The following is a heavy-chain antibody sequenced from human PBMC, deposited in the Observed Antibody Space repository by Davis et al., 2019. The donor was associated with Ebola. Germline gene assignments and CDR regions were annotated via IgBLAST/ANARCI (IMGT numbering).Heavy chain of an antibody. V-gene: IGHV3-53*01. Sequence: GGSLRLSCAASGFTVSSNYMSWVRQAPGKGLEWVSVIYSGGSTYYADSVKGRFTISRDNAKNSLYLQMNSLRAEDTAVYYCARDLGRMATIFNGGQGTLVTVSS. CDR2: IYSGGST. D-gene: IGHD5-24*01. CDR3: ARDLGRMATIFN. J-gene: IGHJ4*02. CDR1: GFTVSSNY.